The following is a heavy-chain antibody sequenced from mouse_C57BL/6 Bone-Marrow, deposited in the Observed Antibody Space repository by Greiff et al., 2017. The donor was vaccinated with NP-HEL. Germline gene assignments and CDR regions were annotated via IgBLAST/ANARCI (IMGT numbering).Heavy chain of an antibody. CDR3: ARKTTVVLYYFDY. V-gene: IGHV1-42*01. Sequence: DVKLQESGPELVKPGASVKISCKASGYSFTGYYMNWVKQSPEKSLEWIGEINPSTGGTTYNQKFKAKATLTVDKSSSTAYMQLKSLTSEDSAVYYCARKTTVVLYYFDYWGQGTTLTVSS. J-gene: IGHJ2*01. CDR1: GYSFTGYY. CDR2: INPSTGGT. D-gene: IGHD1-1*01.